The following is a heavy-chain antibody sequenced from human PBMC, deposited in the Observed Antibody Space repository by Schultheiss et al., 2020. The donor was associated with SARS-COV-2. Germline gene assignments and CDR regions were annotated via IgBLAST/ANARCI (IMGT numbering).Heavy chain of an antibody. CDR2: IYYSGST. D-gene: IGHD6-6*01. J-gene: IGHJ6*02. CDR1: GGSISSYY. Sequence: SETLSLTCTVSGGSISSYYWSWIRQPPGKGLEWIGYIYYSGSTNYNPSLKSRVTISVDTSKNQFSLKLSSVTAADTAVYYCARASSSSPYYYYYGMDVWGQGTTVTVSS. CDR3: ARASSSSPYYYYYGMDV. V-gene: IGHV4-59*12.